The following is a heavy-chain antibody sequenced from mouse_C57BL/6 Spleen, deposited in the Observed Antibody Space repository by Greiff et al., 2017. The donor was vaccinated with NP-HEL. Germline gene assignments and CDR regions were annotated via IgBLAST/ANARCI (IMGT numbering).Heavy chain of an antibody. D-gene: IGHD2-5*01. Sequence: QVQLKQPGAELVKPGASVKLSCKASGYTFTSYWMQWVKQRPGQGLEWIGEIDPSDSYTNYNQKFKGKATLTVDTSSSTAYMQLSSLTSEDSAVYYCATSYYSNYEGEYYAMDYWGQGTSVTVSS. J-gene: IGHJ4*01. CDR3: ATSYYSNYEGEYYAMDY. CDR2: IDPSDSYT. CDR1: GYTFTSYW. V-gene: IGHV1-50*01.